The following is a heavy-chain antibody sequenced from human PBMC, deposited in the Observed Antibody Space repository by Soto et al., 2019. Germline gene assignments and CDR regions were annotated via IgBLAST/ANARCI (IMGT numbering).Heavy chain of an antibody. CDR1: GFTFDDYA. V-gene: IGHV3-9*01. CDR2: ISWNSGSI. Sequence: GGSLRLSCAASGFTFDDYAMHWVRQAPGKGLEWVSGISWNSGSIGYADSVKGRFTISRDNAKNSLYLQMNSLRAEDTALYYCAKASLHPGYSGYDDLGGWFDPWGQGTLVTVSS. J-gene: IGHJ5*02. D-gene: IGHD5-12*01. CDR3: AKASLHPGYSGYDDLGGWFDP.